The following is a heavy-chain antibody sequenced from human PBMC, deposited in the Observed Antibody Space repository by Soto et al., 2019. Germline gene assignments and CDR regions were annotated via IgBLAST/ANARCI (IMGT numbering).Heavy chain of an antibody. CDR1: GFTFSSYG. D-gene: IGHD2-2*01. CDR3: AKDQGVWGRTSEFDY. CDR2: ISYDGGNV. Sequence: VGSLRLSCASSGFTFSSYGMHWVRQAPGKGLEWVAVISYDGGNVYYIDSVKGRFTISRDNSKNTLYLQMNSLRAEDTGIYYCAKDQGVWGRTSEFDYWGLGTLVTVSS. J-gene: IGHJ4*02. V-gene: IGHV3-30*18.